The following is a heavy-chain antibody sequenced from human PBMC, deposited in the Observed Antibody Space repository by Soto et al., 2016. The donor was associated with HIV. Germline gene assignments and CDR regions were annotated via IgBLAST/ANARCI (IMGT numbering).Heavy chain of an antibody. J-gene: IGHJ6*02. CDR3: ARAFHYGSGFPCYGLDV. V-gene: IGHV3-64*01. CDR1: GFTFNNYV. D-gene: IGHD3-10*01. CDR2: ITSNGGST. Sequence: EVQLVESGGGLVQPGGSLRLSCAASGFTFNNYVMHWVRQAPGKGLEYVSPITSNGGSTHYANSVKGRFTISRDNSKSTLFLQMGSLRADDTAVYYCARAFHYGSGFPCYGLDVWGQGPRSPSP.